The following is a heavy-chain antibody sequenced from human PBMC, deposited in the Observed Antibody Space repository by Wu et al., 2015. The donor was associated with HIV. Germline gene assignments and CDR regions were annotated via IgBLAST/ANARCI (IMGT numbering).Heavy chain of an antibody. J-gene: IGHJ6*03. D-gene: IGHD2/OR15-2a*01. V-gene: IGHV1-2*02. CDR1: GYNLGDFY. CDR2: INPKTGET. CDR3: ARGYSSTWSYYFDFYMDA. Sequence: QVQLVQSGAEVKKPGASVKVSCKSSGYNLGDFYIHWVRQAPGQGLEWMGWINPKTGETKYAQKFQGRVTMTGDTSINTAYMDLNRLRSDDTAVYYCARGYSSTWSYYFDFYMDAWLKGPRSPSP.